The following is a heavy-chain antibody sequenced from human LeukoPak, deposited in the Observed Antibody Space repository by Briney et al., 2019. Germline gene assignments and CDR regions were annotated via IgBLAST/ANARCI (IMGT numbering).Heavy chain of an antibody. D-gene: IGHD3-22*01. CDR2: ISNDGSSK. J-gene: IGHJ4*02. V-gene: IGHV3-30-3*02. Sequence: PGGSLRLSCAASGFTFSSYTMHWVRQAPGKGLEWVAIISNDGSSKYYADFVKGRFTISRDNAKNSLYLQMNSLRAEDTAVYYCAKRPHYDSSGTFDYWGQGTLVTVSS. CDR3: AKRPHYDSSGTFDY. CDR1: GFTFSSYT.